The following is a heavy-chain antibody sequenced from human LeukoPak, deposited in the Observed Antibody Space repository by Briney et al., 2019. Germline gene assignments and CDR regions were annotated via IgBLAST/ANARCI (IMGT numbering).Heavy chain of an antibody. CDR2: IYYSGST. CDR3: ARGVVVNSLFFDY. Sequence: SETLSLTCTVSGGSISSSSYYWGWIRQPPGKGLEWIGSIYYSGSTYYNPSLKSRVTISVDTSKNQFSLKLSSVTAADTAVYYCARGVVVNSLFFDYWGQGTLVTVSS. J-gene: IGHJ4*02. V-gene: IGHV4-39*01. D-gene: IGHD2-15*01. CDR1: GGSISSSSYY.